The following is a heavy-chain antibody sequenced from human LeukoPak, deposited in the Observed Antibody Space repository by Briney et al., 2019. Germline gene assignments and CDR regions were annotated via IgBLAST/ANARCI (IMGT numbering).Heavy chain of an antibody. CDR3: ARRGYYDSSGYDY. V-gene: IGHV3-21*01. D-gene: IGHD3-22*01. CDR1: GFTFSNHA. J-gene: IGHJ4*02. Sequence: PGGSLRLSCAASGFTFSNHAMNWVRQAPGQGLEWVSSIDGRSTDIYYADSVKGRFTISRDNAKNSLYLRMHSLRAEDTAVYYCARRGYYDSSGYDYWGQGTLVTVSS. CDR2: IDGRSTDI.